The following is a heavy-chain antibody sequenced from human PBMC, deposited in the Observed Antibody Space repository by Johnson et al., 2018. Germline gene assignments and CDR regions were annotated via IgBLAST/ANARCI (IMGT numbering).Heavy chain of an antibody. J-gene: IGHJ3*02. V-gene: IGHV3-30-3*01. CDR1: GFTFSSYA. Sequence: GGVVQPGRSLRLSCAASGFTFSSYAMHWVRQAPGKGLEWVAVISYDGSNKYYADSVKGRFTISRENSKNTLYLQMNSLRAEDTAVYYCARGVVVVTDDAFDIWGQGTMVTVSS. CDR3: ARGVVVVTDDAFDI. CDR2: ISYDGSNK. D-gene: IGHD2-21*02.